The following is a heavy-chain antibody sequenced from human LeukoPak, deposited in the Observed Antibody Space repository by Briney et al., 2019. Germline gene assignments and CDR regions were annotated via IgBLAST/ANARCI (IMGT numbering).Heavy chain of an antibody. CDR3: ARLLVGATCDY. D-gene: IGHD1-26*01. CDR2: IYYSGST. CDR1: GGSISSSSYY. Sequence: PSETLSLTCTVSGGSISSSSYYWGWIRQPPGKGLEWIGSIYYSGSTYYNPSLKSRVTISVDTSKNQFSLKLSSVTAADTAVYYCARLLVGATCDYWGQGTLVTVSS. V-gene: IGHV4-39*01. J-gene: IGHJ4*02.